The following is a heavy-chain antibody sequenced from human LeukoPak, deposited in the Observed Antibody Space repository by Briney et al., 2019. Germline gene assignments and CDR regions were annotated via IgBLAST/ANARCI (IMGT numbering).Heavy chain of an antibody. J-gene: IGHJ5*02. CDR1: GLTFRSCA. D-gene: IGHD3-10*01. Sequence: GWSLRLFSAASGLTFRSCAMNWLRQAPGKRLEWVSAMGGSGGTTYYADSVKGRFTISRDNSKNTLYLQMNSLRAEDTAVYYCARDGIYGSGSSWGQGTLVTVSS. V-gene: IGHV3-23*01. CDR3: ARDGIYGSGSS. CDR2: MGGSGGTT.